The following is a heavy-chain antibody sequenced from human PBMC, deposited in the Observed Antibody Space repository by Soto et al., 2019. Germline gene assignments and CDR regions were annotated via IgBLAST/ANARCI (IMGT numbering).Heavy chain of an antibody. CDR1: VFTFSSYA. D-gene: IGHD3-22*01. Sequence: PGWSLRLACAASVFTFSSYAMSWVRQAPGKGLEWVSAISGSGGSTYYADSMKGRFTISRDNSKNTLYLQMNSLRAEDTAVYYCAKGHMIVVVISYFDYWGQGTLVTVSS. CDR2: ISGSGGST. CDR3: AKGHMIVVVISYFDY. V-gene: IGHV3-23*01. J-gene: IGHJ4*02.